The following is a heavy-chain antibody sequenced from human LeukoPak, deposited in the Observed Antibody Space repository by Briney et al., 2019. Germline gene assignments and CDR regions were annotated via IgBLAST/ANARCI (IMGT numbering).Heavy chain of an antibody. V-gene: IGHV3-7*01. Sequence: PGGSLRPSCAASGIIITSYWMSWVRQTPGKGLEWVANIKQDGSEKNYVDSAKGRFTIFRDNARNSLYLQMNSLRAEDTAVYYCASHSYGYDHWGQGTLVIVSS. CDR2: IKQDGSEK. J-gene: IGHJ4*02. CDR1: GIIITSYW. D-gene: IGHD4-17*01. CDR3: ASHSYGYDH.